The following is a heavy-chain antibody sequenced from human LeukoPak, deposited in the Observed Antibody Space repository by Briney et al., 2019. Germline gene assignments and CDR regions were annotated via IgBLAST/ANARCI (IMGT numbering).Heavy chain of an antibody. CDR1: GGSISSYY. V-gene: IGHV4-59*01. CDR3: ARGHDGVVGWFAP. J-gene: IGHJ5*02. D-gene: IGHD2-15*01. CDR2: ISYSGST. Sequence: SETLSLTCTVSGGSISSYYWSWIRQPPGKGLEWIGHISYSGSTNYNPSLKSRVTISVDTSKNQFSLKVTSVTAADTAVYYCARGHDGVVGWFAPWGRGTLVTVSS.